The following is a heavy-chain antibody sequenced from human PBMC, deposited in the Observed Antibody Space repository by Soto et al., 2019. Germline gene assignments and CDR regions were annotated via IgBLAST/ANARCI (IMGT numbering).Heavy chain of an antibody. V-gene: IGHV1-24*01. J-gene: IGHJ3*02. D-gene: IGHD2-21*01. CDR2: FDPEDGKT. CDR1: GYTLTELS. Sequence: ASVKVSCKVSGYTLTELSMHWVRQAPGKGLEWMGGFDPEDGKTIYAQKFQGRVTMTGDTSTGTDYMELSSLRSEDTAVYYCARGPSGYESLAYCGSDSYQDAFYICGQGTILPVSS. CDR3: ARGPSGYESLAYCGSDSYQDAFYI.